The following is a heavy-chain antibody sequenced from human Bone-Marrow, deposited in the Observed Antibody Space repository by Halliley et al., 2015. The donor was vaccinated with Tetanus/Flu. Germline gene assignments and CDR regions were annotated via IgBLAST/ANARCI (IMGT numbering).Heavy chain of an antibody. CDR1: GFTFSRYW. J-gene: IGHJ6*02. D-gene: IGHD3-22*01. CDR2: IKQDGSEK. CDR3: ARGSMVVYDYYYAMDV. V-gene: IGHV3-7*03. Sequence: CAASGFTFSRYWMSWVRQAPGKGLEWVANIKQDGSEKYSADSVKGRFTISRDNAKNSLYLQMNGLRAEDTAVYYCARGSMVVYDYYYAMDVWGQGTTVTVSS.